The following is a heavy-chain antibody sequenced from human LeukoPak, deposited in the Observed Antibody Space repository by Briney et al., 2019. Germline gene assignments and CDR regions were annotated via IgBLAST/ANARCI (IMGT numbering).Heavy chain of an antibody. V-gene: IGHV3-48*04. J-gene: IGHJ3*02. D-gene: IGHD3-16*01. CDR3: GASRQYVGAFDI. Sequence: PGGSLRLSCVVSGFTFSDYRMSWVRQAPGKGLEWISYISSSSTIIKYADSVRGRFTISRDDARESLYLQMSSLRADDTAIYYCGASRQYVGAFDIWGQGTLVTVSS. CDR1: GFTFSDYR. CDR2: ISSSSTII.